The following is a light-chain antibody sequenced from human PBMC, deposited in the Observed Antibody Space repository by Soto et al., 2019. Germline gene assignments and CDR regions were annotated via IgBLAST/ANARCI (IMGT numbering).Light chain of an antibody. J-gene: IGLJ2*01. Sequence: QSVLTQPASVSGSPGQSIAISCTGTSSDVGAHNYVSWYQQHPGKAPKLIIYDVSNRPSGVSTRFSAFKSGNTASLTISGLQAEDEDDYYCSSYTYTSTLVIFGGGTKVTVL. CDR2: DVS. V-gene: IGLV2-14*03. CDR1: SSDVGAHNY. CDR3: SSYTYTSTLVI.